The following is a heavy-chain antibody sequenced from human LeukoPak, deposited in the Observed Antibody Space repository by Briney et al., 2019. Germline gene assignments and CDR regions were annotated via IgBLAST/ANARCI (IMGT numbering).Heavy chain of an antibody. CDR1: GFTFSSYA. J-gene: IGHJ4*02. CDR3: AGVRGVIINPLWY. V-gene: IGHV3-30*04. CDR2: ISYDGSDK. D-gene: IGHD3-10*01. Sequence: GRSLRLSCAASGFTFSSYAMYWVRQAPGKGLEWVAVISYDGSDKYYADSVKGRFTISRDNSKNTLYLQLNSLRAEDTAFYYCAGVRGVIINPLWYWGQGTLVTVSS.